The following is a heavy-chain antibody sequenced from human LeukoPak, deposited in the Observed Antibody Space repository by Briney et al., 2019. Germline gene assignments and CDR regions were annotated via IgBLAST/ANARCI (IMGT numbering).Heavy chain of an antibody. Sequence: PSETLSLTCAVSGGSISSGGYSWSWIRQPPGKAMEFIAYIYYTGNTYFNPSLRSRVTISVDTSKNQFSLKLSSVTAADTAVYYCARGRVGATRYYYYYMDVWGKGTTVTISS. CDR3: ARGRVGATRYYYYYMDV. D-gene: IGHD1-26*01. J-gene: IGHJ6*03. V-gene: IGHV4-30-4*07. CDR1: GGSISSGGYS. CDR2: IYYTGNT.